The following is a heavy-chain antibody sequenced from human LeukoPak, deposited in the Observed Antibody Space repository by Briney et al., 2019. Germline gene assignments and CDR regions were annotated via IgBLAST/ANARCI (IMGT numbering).Heavy chain of an antibody. Sequence: ASVKVSCKASGYTFTGYYMHWVRQAPGQGLEWMGWINPNSGGTNYAQKFQGRVTMTRDTSISTAYMELSRLRSDDTAVYYCARGAGKGIQLWLDTYYMDVWGKGTTVTISS. D-gene: IGHD5-18*01. CDR3: ARGAGKGIQLWLDTYYMDV. CDR2: INPNSGGT. V-gene: IGHV1-2*02. CDR1: GYTFTGYY. J-gene: IGHJ6*03.